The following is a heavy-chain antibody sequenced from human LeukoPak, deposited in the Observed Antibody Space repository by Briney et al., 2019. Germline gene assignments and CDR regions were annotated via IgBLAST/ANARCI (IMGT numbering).Heavy chain of an antibody. V-gene: IGHV1-69*05. CDR3: ARAAGFNYDGEKRFDP. Sequence: SVKVSCKASGATFSNYAINWVRQAPGQGLEWMGGIIPFFGTPNYAQKFQGRLTITTDESASTAYMELSSLKSEDTAIYFCARAAGFNYDGEKRFDPWGQGTLVTVSS. CDR1: GATFSNYA. D-gene: IGHD3-16*01. J-gene: IGHJ5*02. CDR2: IIPFFGTP.